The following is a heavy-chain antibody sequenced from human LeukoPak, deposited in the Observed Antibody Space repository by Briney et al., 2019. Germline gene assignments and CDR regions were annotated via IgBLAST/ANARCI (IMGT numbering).Heavy chain of an antibody. J-gene: IGHJ6*02. Sequence: PSETLSLTCTVSGGSISSGEYYWSWIRQPPGKGLEWIGYIYYRGSTYYNPSLKSRVTISVDTSKNQFSLKVSPVTAADTAVYYCARLQYYYYGMDVWGQGTTVTVSS. CDR3: ARLQYYYYGMDV. CDR1: GGSISSGEYY. CDR2: IYYRGST. V-gene: IGHV4-30-4*01. D-gene: IGHD4-11*01.